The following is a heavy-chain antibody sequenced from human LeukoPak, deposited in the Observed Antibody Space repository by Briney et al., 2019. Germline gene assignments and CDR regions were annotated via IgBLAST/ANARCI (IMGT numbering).Heavy chain of an antibody. V-gene: IGHV3-7*01. CDR1: GFTFSGHW. Sequence: GGSLRLSCTVSGFTFSGHWMNWVRPAPGKGLEWVANIKYDGSEKGYVDSVEGRFTIARDNSKNSLFLQMNSLRAEDTAVYYCATRNIFEYWGQGTLVTVSS. CDR3: ATRNIFEY. CDR2: IKYDGSEK. J-gene: IGHJ4*02.